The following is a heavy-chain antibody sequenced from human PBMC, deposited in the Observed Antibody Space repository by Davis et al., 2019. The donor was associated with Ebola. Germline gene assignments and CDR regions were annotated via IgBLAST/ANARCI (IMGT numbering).Heavy chain of an antibody. CDR2: ISNGGRT. Sequence: SETLSLTCSVSGGSVGSDYWSWIRQSPGKGLEWIAFISNGGRTIYNPSLRGRVTISIDTSKNQFSLKLSSVTAADTAVYYCARQGWSGYSLRHWLDPWGRGTLVTVSS. D-gene: IGHD3-3*01. J-gene: IGHJ5*02. CDR1: GGSVGSDY. V-gene: IGHV4-59*08. CDR3: ARQGWSGYSLRHWLDP.